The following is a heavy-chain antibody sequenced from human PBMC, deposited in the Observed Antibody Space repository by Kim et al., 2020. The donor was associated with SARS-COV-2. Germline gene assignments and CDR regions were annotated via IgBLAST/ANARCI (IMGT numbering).Heavy chain of an antibody. V-gene: IGHV4-34*01. CDR1: GGSFSGYY. J-gene: IGHJ6*02. CDR2: INHSGST. D-gene: IGHD6-6*01. CDR3: ARLAARQVYYYYGMDV. Sequence: SETLSLTCAVYGGSFSGYYWSWIRQPPGKGLEWIGEINHSGSTNYNPSLKSRVTISVDTSKNQFSLKLSSVTAADTAVYYCARLAARQVYYYYGMDVWGQGTTVTVSS.